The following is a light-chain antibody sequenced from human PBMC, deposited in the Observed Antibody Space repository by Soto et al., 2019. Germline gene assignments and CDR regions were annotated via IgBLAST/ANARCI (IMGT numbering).Light chain of an antibody. CDR2: EVS. J-gene: IGLJ1*01. Sequence: QSVPTQPASVSGSPRQSITISCTGTSSDVGGYNYVSWYQQHSGKAPKLMIYEVSNRPSGVSNRFSGSKSGNTASLTIPGLQAEDEADYYCSSYTDSSNYVFGTGTKVTVL. CDR3: SSYTDSSNYV. V-gene: IGLV2-14*01. CDR1: SSDVGGYNY.